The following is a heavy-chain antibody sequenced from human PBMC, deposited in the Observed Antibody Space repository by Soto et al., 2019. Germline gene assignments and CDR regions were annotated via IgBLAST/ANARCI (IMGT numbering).Heavy chain of an antibody. CDR2: ISTYNGDT. CDR1: GYTFSTSG. J-gene: IGHJ6*02. V-gene: IGHV1-18*01. CDR3: ARAGAAPYYYYGMDV. D-gene: IGHD2-15*01. Sequence: QVQLVQSGAEARKPGASVKVSCKASGYTFSTSGMSWLRQAPGQGLEWMGWISTYNGDTNDAPKFQDRVTMTSDTSTSTVYMELRSLRSDDTAVYSCARAGAAPYYYYGMDVWGQGTRVTVSS.